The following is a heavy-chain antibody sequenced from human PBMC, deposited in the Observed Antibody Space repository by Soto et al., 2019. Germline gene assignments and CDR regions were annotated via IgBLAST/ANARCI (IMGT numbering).Heavy chain of an antibody. V-gene: IGHV4-30-4*01. CDR1: GGSISSGDYY. CDR2: IFNSENT. J-gene: IGHJ3*01. D-gene: IGHD6-25*01. CDR3: AGEPKGGPAAGAFDL. Sequence: SETLSLTCTVSGGSISSGDYYWTWIRQPPGKGLEWIGFIFNSENTYYNPSLKSRISLSIDTSKNQFSLHLNSVTAADTAVYFCAGEPKGGPAAGAFDLWGQGTMVTASS.